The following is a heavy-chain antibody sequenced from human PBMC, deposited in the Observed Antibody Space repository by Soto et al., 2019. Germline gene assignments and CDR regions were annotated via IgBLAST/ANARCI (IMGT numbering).Heavy chain of an antibody. D-gene: IGHD3-3*01. CDR3: ARAGLEWLLGYYYYGMDV. J-gene: IGHJ6*02. CDR2: MNPNSGNT. Sequence: ASVKVSCKASGYTFTSYDINWVRQATGQGLEWMGWMNPNSGNTDYAQKFQGRVTMTRNTSISTAYMELSSLRSEDTAVYYCARAGLEWLLGYYYYGMDVWGQGTTVTVSS. CDR1: GYTFTSYD. V-gene: IGHV1-8*01.